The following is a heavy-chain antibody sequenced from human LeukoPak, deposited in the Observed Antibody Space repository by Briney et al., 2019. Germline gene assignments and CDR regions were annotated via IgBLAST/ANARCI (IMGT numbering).Heavy chain of an antibody. J-gene: IGHJ6*03. CDR2: IIPIFGTA. D-gene: IGHD1-20*01. Sequence: SVNVSCKSSGGTFSSCAISWVRQAPGQGLGWMGVIIPIFGTANYAPKFQGRVTITTDESTSTAYMELRSLRSEDKAVYYCARGNNWNYYYYMDVWGKGTTVTVYS. CDR3: ARGNNWNYYYYMDV. CDR1: GGTFSSCA. V-gene: IGHV1-69*05.